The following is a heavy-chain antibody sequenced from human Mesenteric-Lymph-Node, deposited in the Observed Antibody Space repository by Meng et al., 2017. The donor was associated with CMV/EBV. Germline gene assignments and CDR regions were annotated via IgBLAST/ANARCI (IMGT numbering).Heavy chain of an antibody. CDR2: INHSGST. CDR1: GGSFSVYY. V-gene: IGHV4-34*01. Sequence: QVQLQQWGAGLLKPSETLSLTCAVYGGSFSVYYWSWIRQPPGKGLEWIGEINHSGSTNYNPSLKSRVTISVDTSKNQFSLKLSSVTAADTAVYYCARHQRWLKSEGGFNYWGQGTLVTVSS. D-gene: IGHD4-23*01. CDR3: ARHQRWLKSEGGFNY. J-gene: IGHJ4*02.